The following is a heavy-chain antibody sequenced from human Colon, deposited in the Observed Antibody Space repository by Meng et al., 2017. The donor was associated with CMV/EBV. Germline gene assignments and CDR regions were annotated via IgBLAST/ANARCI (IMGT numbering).Heavy chain of an antibody. CDR3: VKGGADLKWLLFDS. CDR1: GFSLSNYG. J-gene: IGHJ4*02. D-gene: IGHD3-3*01. V-gene: IGHV3-43D*03. Sequence: GESLKISCAASGFSLSNYGMHWVRQAPGKCLEWVSVIAWDGETSYYADSVKGRFTISRDVSKPSLYLEMNNLRPEDTAFYYCVKGGADLKWLLFDSWGPGTLVTVSS. CDR2: IAWDGETS.